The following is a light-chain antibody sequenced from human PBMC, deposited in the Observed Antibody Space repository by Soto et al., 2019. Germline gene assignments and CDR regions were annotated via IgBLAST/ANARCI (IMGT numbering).Light chain of an antibody. Sequence: EIVMTQSPATLSVSPGERATLSCRSSQSITSNLAWYQQKPGQAPRLLIYAASTRATGIPARFSGSGSGTEFTLTISSLQSEDVALYYCQQYNNWPITFGQGTRLEIK. V-gene: IGKV3-15*01. J-gene: IGKJ5*01. CDR2: AAS. CDR1: QSITSN. CDR3: QQYNNWPIT.